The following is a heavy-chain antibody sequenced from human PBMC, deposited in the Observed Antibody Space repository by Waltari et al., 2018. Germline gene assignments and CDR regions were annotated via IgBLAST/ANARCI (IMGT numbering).Heavy chain of an antibody. CDR3: AKGSAGTARFDY. V-gene: IGHV3-NL1*01. D-gene: IGHD1-1*01. CDR1: GFTFSSYA. CDR2: INSGGGST. Sequence: VQLVETGGGLVQPGGSLRLSCAASGFTFSSYAMQWVRQAPGKGLEWISAINSGGGSTDYEDSVKGRFTISRDNSKNKLSQKMNSLRAEDTAVYYCAKGSAGTARFDYWGQGVLVTVSS. J-gene: IGHJ4*02.